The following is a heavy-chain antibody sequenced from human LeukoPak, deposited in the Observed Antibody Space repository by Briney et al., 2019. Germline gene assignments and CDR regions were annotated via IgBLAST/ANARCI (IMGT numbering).Heavy chain of an antibody. CDR2: IYYDGTT. Sequence: SETLSLTCIVSGGSITTNNYYWGWIRQPPGEGLEWIAFIYYDGTTYYNPSLKSRVTISVYTAKNQFSLKLSSVTAADPAVYYCARRSPPRTFDYWGQGALVTVSS. CDR1: GGSITTNNYY. V-gene: IGHV4-39*01. CDR3: ARRSPPRTFDY. J-gene: IGHJ4*02.